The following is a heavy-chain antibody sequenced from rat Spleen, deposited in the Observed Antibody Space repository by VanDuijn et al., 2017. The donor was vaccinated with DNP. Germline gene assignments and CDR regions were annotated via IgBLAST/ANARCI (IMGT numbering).Heavy chain of an antibody. J-gene: IGHJ2*01. Sequence: EVQLVESGGGLAQTGRSLKLSCAASGFTFSDYNMAWVRQAPKKGLEWVATISYDGTSTYYRDSVKGRFAVSRDNAKSILYLQMDSLRSEDTATYYCARPDYWGQGVMVTVSS. V-gene: IGHV5-7*01. CDR1: GFTFSDYN. CDR3: ARPDY. CDR2: ISYDGTST.